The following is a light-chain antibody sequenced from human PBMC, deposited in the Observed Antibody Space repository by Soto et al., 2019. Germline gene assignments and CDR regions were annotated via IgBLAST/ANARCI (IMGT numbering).Light chain of an antibody. CDR3: QQYTSSWT. V-gene: IGKV3-20*01. CDR1: QSVNSAY. Sequence: ETVLTQSPGTLSLSPGEGATLSCRASQSVNSAYFAWYQQKPGQPPRLLIYGASRRATGIPERFSGGGSGTNFTLTISRLEPEDSAVYYCQQYTSSWTFGQGTKVES. CDR2: GAS. J-gene: IGKJ1*01.